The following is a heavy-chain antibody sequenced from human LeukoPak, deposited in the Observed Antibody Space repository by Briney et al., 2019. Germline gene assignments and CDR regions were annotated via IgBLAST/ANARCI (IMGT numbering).Heavy chain of an antibody. V-gene: IGHV3-21*01. CDR1: GFTFSSYS. Sequence: GGSLRLSCAASGFTFSSYSMNWVRQAPGKGLEWVSSISSSSSYIYYADSVKGRFTISRDNAKNSLYLQMNSLRAEDTAVYYCARGLFDSSGYDPFYFDYWGQGTLVTVSS. CDR3: ARGLFDSSGYDPFYFDY. D-gene: IGHD3-22*01. CDR2: ISSSSSYI. J-gene: IGHJ4*02.